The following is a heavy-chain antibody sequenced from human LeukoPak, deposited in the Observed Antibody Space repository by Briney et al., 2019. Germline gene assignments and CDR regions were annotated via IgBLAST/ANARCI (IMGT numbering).Heavy chain of an antibody. J-gene: IGHJ4*02. CDR2: IYYSGST. V-gene: IGHV4-59*01. CDR3: ARNPPHGDPGGFDY. CDR1: GGSISSYY. D-gene: IGHD4-17*01. Sequence: KPSETLSLTCTGSGGSISSYYWSWIRQPPGKGLEWIGYIYYSGSTNYNPSLKSRVPISVDTSKNQFSLKLSSVTAADTAVYYCARNPPHGDPGGFDYWGQGTLVTVSS.